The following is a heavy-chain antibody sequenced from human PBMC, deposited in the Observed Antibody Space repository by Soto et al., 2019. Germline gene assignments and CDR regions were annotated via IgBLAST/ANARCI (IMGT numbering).Heavy chain of an antibody. J-gene: IGHJ4*02. V-gene: IGHV1-3*01. CDR1: GYTFTSHV. CDR2: INPGNGNT. CDR3: AGGGSFYSSNYMAY. D-gene: IGHD3-3*01. Sequence: ASVNVSVKASGYTFTSHVMNWVRQAPGRVLECMGWINPGNGNTKYSQKSQGRVIIERDTSASTAYMELSGLRSEDTAVYYCAGGGSFYSSNYMAYWGLGTLVTVSS.